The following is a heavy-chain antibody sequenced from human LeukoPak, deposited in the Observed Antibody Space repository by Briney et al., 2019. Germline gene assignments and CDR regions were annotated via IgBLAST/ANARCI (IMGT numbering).Heavy chain of an antibody. CDR2: IHHSRST. V-gene: IGHV4-38-2*02. CDR3: ARDHRSNYDFWSHSDYYFYY. Sequence: SETLSLTCTVSGYSISSGYYWAWIRQPPGKGLEWIGNIHHSRSTYYNPSLKSRVTISVDTSKNQFSLNLSSVTAADTAVYYCARDHRSNYDFWSHSDYYFYYWGQGTLVTVSS. J-gene: IGHJ4*02. D-gene: IGHD3-3*01. CDR1: GYSISSGYY.